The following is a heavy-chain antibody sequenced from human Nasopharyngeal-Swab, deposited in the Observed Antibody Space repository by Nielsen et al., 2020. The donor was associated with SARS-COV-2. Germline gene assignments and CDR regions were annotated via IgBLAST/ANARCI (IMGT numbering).Heavy chain of an antibody. J-gene: IGHJ3*02. D-gene: IGHD3-9*01. CDR2: IYHSGST. Sequence: SETLSLTCAVSGGSISSSNWWSWVRQPPGKGLEWIGEIYHSGSTNYNPSLKSRVTISVDKSKNQFSLKLSSVTAADTAVYYCARVPYDILTGYECAFDIWGQGTMVTVSS. CDR1: GGSISSSNW. V-gene: IGHV4-4*02. CDR3: ARVPYDILTGYECAFDI.